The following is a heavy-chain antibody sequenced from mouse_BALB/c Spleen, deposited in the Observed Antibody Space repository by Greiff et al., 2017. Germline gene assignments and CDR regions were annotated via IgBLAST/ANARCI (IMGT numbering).Heavy chain of an antibody. CDR3: GKGVPFYAMDY. CDR2: INPYNGDT. J-gene: IGHJ4*01. CDR1: GYSFTGYF. V-gene: IGHV1-37*01. Sequence: DVKLQESGPELVKPGASVKISCKASGYSFTGYFMNWVKQSHGKSLEWIGRINPYNGDTFYNQKFKGKATLTVDKSSSTAHMELLSLTSEDSAVYYCGKGVPFYAMDYWGQGTSVTVSS.